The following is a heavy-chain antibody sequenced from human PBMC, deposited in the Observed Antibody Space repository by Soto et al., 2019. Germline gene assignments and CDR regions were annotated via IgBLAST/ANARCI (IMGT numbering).Heavy chain of an antibody. CDR2: INAGTGNT. Sequence: QVQLVQSGAEVKKPGASVKVSCKASGYTFTSYAMHWVRQAPGQRLEWMGWINAGTGNTKYSQKCQGRVTITRDTSASTAYMELSSLRSEDTAVYYCARPQGEFGEDWYFDLWGRGTLVSASS. J-gene: IGHJ2*01. D-gene: IGHD3-10*01. CDR1: GYTFTSYA. CDR3: ARPQGEFGEDWYFDL. V-gene: IGHV1-3*01.